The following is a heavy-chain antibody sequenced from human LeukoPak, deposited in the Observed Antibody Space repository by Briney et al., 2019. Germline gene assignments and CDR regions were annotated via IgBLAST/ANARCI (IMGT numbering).Heavy chain of an antibody. CDR1: GFIFSSYP. CDR3: ATGRIPGICNY. D-gene: IGHD3-10*01. Sequence: GGSLRLSCAASGFIFSSYPMHWVRQAPGKGLEYVSGISSIGDGTYYGNSVKGRFTISRDNSKNTLFLQMGSLRAEDTAVYYCATGRIPGICNYWGQGTLVTVSS. J-gene: IGHJ4*02. V-gene: IGHV3-64*01. CDR2: ISSIGDGT.